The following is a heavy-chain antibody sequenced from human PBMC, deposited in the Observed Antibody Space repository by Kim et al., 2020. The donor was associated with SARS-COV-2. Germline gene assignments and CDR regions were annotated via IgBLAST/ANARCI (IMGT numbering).Heavy chain of an antibody. V-gene: IGHV1-8*01. CDR3: ARGLNPLVRGVIIPYRRSRYYYGMDV. D-gene: IGHD3-10*01. Sequence: ASVKVSCKASGYTFTSYDINWVRQATGQGLEWMGWMNPNSGNTGYAQKFQGRVTMTRNTSISTAYMELSSLRSEDTAVYYCARGLNPLVRGVIIPYRRSRYYYGMDVWGQGTTVTVSS. J-gene: IGHJ6*02. CDR1: GYTFTSYD. CDR2: MNPNSGNT.